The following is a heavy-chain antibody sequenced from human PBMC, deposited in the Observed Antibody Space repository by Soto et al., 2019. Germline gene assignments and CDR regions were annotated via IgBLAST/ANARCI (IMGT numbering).Heavy chain of an antibody. CDR1: GVTFSNYW. J-gene: IGHJ4*02. Sequence: EVQLVESGGGLVQPGGSLRLSCAGSGVTFSNYWMHWVRQAPGKGLEWVSRIDHDGPTDYADSVRGRFTISRDNAENTLYLQMNCLRPEDTALYYCVRDSHGDYRGQGTLVTVSS. CDR3: VRDSHGDY. V-gene: IGHV3-74*01. CDR2: IDHDGPT.